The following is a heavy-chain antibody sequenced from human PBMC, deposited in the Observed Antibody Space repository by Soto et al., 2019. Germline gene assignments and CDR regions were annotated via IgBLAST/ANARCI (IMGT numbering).Heavy chain of an antibody. CDR1: GFTFSNAW. D-gene: IGHD3-3*01. Sequence: EVQLVESGGGLVKPGGSLRLSCAASGFTFSNAWMNWVRHAPGKGLEWVGRIKSKADDEKTDYAAPVKGRFTISRDDSGNLLYLQMISMKIEDTGVYYCSPRITIFGERPRPGGGQGTLVTISS. CDR2: IKSKADDEKT. J-gene: IGHJ4*02. CDR3: SPRITIFGERPRPG. V-gene: IGHV3-15*07.